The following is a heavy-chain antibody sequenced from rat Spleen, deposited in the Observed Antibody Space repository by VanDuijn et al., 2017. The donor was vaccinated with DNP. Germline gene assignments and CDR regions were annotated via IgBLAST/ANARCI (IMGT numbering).Heavy chain of an antibody. CDR1: GFTFSDYY. V-gene: IGHV5-25*01. D-gene: IGHD1-9*01. CDR3: ARRGHTTGLNWFVY. Sequence: EVQLVESGGGLVQPGRSLKLSCAASGFTFSDYYMAWVRQAPTKGLEWVASISGSGGNTYYPDSVKGRFTVSRDNAKNTLYLQMNSLRSEDTATYYCARRGHTTGLNWFVYWGQGTLVTVSS. J-gene: IGHJ3*01. CDR2: ISGSGGNT.